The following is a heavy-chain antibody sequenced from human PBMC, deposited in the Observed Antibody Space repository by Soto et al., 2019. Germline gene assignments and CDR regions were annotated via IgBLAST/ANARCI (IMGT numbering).Heavy chain of an antibody. J-gene: IGHJ4*02. CDR2: MNPNSGNT. D-gene: IGHD5-12*01. CDR1: GYTFTSYD. CDR3: AGVRRDGYNYYFDY. V-gene: IGHV1-8*01. Sequence: ASVKVSCKASGYTFTSYDINWVRQATGQGLEWMGWMNPNSGNTGYAQKFQGRVTMTRNTSISTAYMELSSLRSEDTAVYYCAGVRRDGYNYYFDYWGQGTLVTVSS.